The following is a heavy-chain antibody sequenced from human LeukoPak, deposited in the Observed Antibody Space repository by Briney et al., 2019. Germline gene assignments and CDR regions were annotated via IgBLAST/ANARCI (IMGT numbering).Heavy chain of an antibody. CDR2: IHYSGST. V-gene: IGHV4-59*12. J-gene: IGHJ5*02. D-gene: IGHD3-3*01. CDR3: ARDRDFSGWFDP. Sequence: PSETLSLTCTVSGGSISSYYWSWIRQPPGKGLEWIGYIHYSGSTNYKSSLKSRVTISVDTSKNQFSLKLSSVTAADTAVYYCARDRDFSGWFDPWGQGTLVTVSS. CDR1: GGSISSYY.